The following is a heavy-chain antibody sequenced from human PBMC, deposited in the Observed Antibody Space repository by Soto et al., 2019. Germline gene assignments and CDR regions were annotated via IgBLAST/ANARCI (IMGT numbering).Heavy chain of an antibody. Sequence: SETLSLTCTVSGGSISSYYWSWIRQPPGKGLEWIGYIYYSGSTNYNPSLKSRVTISVDTSKNQFSLKLSSVTAADTAVYYCARVGVYYDSSGYYWSHYYYGMDVWGQGTTVTVSS. V-gene: IGHV4-59*01. CDR2: IYYSGST. CDR1: GGSISSYY. CDR3: ARVGVYYDSSGYYWSHYYYGMDV. D-gene: IGHD3-22*01. J-gene: IGHJ6*02.